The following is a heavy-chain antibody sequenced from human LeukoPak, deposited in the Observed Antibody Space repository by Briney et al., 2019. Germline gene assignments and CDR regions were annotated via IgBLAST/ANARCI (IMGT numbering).Heavy chain of an antibody. CDR1: GYSFTSYW. CDR3: ATGVLRFLEPDLMIDY. D-gene: IGHD3-3*01. Sequence: GESLKISCKGSGYSFTSYWIGWVRQMPGKGLEWMGIIYPGDSDTRYSPSFQGQVTISADKSISTAYLQWSSLRASDTAMYHCATGVLRFLEPDLMIDYWGQGTLVTVSS. J-gene: IGHJ4*02. V-gene: IGHV5-51*01. CDR2: IYPGDSDT.